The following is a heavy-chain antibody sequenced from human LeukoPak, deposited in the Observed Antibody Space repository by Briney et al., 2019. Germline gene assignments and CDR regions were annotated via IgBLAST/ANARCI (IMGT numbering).Heavy chain of an antibody. D-gene: IGHD1-26*01. J-gene: IGHJ4*02. Sequence: SVKVSCKASGYTFNNYAISWVRQAPGQGLEWMGGIIPIFGTANYAQKFQGRVTITADESTSTAYMELSSLRSEDTAVYYCARDGGRVGATSNPFDYWGQGTLVTVSS. CDR2: IIPIFGTA. V-gene: IGHV1-69*13. CDR1: GYTFNNYA. CDR3: ARDGGRVGATSNPFDY.